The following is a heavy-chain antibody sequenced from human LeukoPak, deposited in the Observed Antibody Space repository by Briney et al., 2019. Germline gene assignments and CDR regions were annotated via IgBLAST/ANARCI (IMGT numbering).Heavy chain of an antibody. D-gene: IGHD2-2*02. CDR2: INHSGST. CDR1: GGSISSYY. J-gene: IGHJ2*01. V-gene: IGHV4-34*01. Sequence: SETLSLTCTVSGGSISSYYWSWIRQPPGKGLEWIGEINHSGSTNYNPSLKSRVTISVDTSKNQFSLKLSSVTAADTAVYYCARLTLPAYIYHPKRPRYFDLWGRGTLVTVSS. CDR3: ARLTLPAYIYHPKRPRYFDL.